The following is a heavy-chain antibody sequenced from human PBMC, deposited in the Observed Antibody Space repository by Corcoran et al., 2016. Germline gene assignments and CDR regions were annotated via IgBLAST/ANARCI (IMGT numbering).Heavy chain of an antibody. CDR2: LYGGGST. V-gene: IGHV3-53*01. CDR1: GFTVSSNY. Sequence: EVQLVESGGGLIQPGGSLRLSCAASGFTVSSNYMTWVRQAPGKGLEWVSVLYGGGSTYYADSVKGRFTIARDNSKNTLYLKMNILRAEDTAVYYWARGVGIPNAFDIWGQGTMVTVSS. D-gene: IGHD5-18*01. J-gene: IGHJ3*02. CDR3: ARGVGIPNAFDI.